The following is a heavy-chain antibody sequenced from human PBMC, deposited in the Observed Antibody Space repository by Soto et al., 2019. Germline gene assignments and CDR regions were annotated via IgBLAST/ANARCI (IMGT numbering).Heavy chain of an antibody. D-gene: IGHD3-3*01. CDR3: APLSVSISGSYGIHV. Sequence: PSETLSFTCSVSGYSVTSSDYYWAWIRQPPGKGLEWIGSMFYSGLTYYNPSLKSRVTLSVDTSKNQFSVRLNSVTAADTAVYYCAPLSVSISGSYGIHVWGQGTTVTVSS. V-gene: IGHV4-39*01. J-gene: IGHJ6*02. CDR2: MFYSGLT. CDR1: GYSVTSSDYY.